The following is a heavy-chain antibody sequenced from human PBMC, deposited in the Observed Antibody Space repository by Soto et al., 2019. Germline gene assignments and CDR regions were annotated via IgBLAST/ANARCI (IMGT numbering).Heavy chain of an antibody. CDR1: GGSISSYY. Sequence: PSETLSLTCPVSGGSISSYYWSWIRPPPGKGLEWIGYIYYSGSTNYNPSLKSRVTISVDTSKNQFSLKLSSVTAADTAVYYCARDSRFLEWGGAYGMDVWGQGTTVTVSS. CDR3: ARDSRFLEWGGAYGMDV. V-gene: IGHV4-59*01. CDR2: IYYSGST. D-gene: IGHD3-3*01. J-gene: IGHJ6*02.